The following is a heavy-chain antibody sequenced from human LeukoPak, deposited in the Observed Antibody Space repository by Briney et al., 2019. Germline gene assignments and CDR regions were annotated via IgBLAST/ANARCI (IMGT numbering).Heavy chain of an antibody. V-gene: IGHV3-9*01. CDR1: GFTFADNA. CDR3: AKGPPGFWIQLWYFDY. D-gene: IGHD5-18*01. J-gene: IGHJ4*02. CDR2: ISGNSANI. Sequence: GGSLRLSCAASGFTFADNAMHWVRHAPGKGLEWVSSISGNSANIGYADSVKGRFTISRDNAKASLYLQMNSLRDDDTALYYCAKGPPGFWIQLWYFDYWGQGTLVTVSS.